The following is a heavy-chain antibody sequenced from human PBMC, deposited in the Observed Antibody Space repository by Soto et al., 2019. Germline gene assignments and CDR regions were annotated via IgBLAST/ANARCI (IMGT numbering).Heavy chain of an antibody. CDR2: TSHREGR. J-gene: IGHJ1*01. CDR3: AIEIYYFHPDGYSNLFPY. V-gene: IGHV4-4*07. Sequence: SETVSLTRTVSAETITRYCSRWLRQPAGKELEWIGPTSHREGRNNNPSRKTRVTMSVDTSKNQFSLKLSSVTAADTAVYYCAIEIYYFHPDGYSNLFPYWGQGSLLTVS. D-gene: IGHD3-22*01. CDR1: AETITRYC.